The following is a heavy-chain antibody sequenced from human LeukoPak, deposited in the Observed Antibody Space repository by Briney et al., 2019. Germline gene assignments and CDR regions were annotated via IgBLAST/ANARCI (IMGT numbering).Heavy chain of an antibody. CDR3: ARGGGLDV. V-gene: IGHV3-7*03. J-gene: IGHJ6*02. D-gene: IGHD3-16*01. Sequence: GGSLRLSCTASGFTFSNFWMGWVRQAPGKGLEWVASINHNGDVNYYVDSVKGRFTISRDNAKNSLYLQMSNLRAEDTAVYFCARGGGLDVWGQGATVTVSS. CDR2: INHNGDVN. CDR1: GFTFSNFW.